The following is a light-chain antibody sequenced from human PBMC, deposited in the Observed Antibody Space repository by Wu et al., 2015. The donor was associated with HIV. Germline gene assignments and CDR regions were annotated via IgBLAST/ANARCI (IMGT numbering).Light chain of an antibody. CDR2: GAS. V-gene: IGKV3-15*01. CDR3: QQYDNWPLYS. Sequence: EIVMTQSPATLSVSPGERAILSCRASQTISNKLAWYQQKPGQPPKLLIYGASTRATGVPARFSGSGSGTEFTLSINNLQSEDFAIYYCQQYDNWPLYSFGQGSKVEIK. J-gene: IGKJ2*03. CDR1: QTISNK.